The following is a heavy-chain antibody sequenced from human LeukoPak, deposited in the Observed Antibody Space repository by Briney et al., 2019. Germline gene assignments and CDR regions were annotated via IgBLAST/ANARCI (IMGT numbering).Heavy chain of an antibody. CDR2: IYYSGST. J-gene: IGHJ4*02. D-gene: IGHD3-10*01. Sequence: SETLSLTCTVSGGSIGSYYWSWIRQPPGKGLEWIGYIYYSGSTNYNPSLKSRVTISVDTSKNQFSLKLSSVTAADTAVYYCARYGSGSKMLDFWGQGTLVTVSS. V-gene: IGHV4-59*01. CDR1: GGSIGSYY. CDR3: ARYGSGSKMLDF.